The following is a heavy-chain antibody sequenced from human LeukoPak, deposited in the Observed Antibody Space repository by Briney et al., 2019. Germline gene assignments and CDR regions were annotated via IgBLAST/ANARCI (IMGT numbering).Heavy chain of an antibody. CDR2: IYYSGST. D-gene: IGHD3-10*01. CDR1: GDSISGFY. V-gene: IGHV4-59*12. CDR3: LITMVRGYYYFDY. J-gene: IGHJ4*02. Sequence: SETLSLTCTVSGDSISGFYWSWIRQPPGKGLEWIGHIYYSGSTNYNPSLKSRVTISVDTSKNHFSLKLSSVTAADTAVYYCLITMVRGYYYFDYWGQGTLVTVSS.